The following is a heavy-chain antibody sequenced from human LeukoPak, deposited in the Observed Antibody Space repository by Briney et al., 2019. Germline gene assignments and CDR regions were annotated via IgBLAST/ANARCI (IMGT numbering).Heavy chain of an antibody. CDR2: IYYSGST. Sequence: SETLSLTCSVSGGSISSSSYYWGWIRQPPGKGLECIGSIYYSGSTYYNPSLKSRVTISVDTSKNQFSLKLSSVTAADTAVYYCARHAVEAASRWFDPWGQGTLVTVSS. D-gene: IGHD1-1*01. V-gene: IGHV4-39*01. J-gene: IGHJ5*02. CDR3: ARHAVEAASRWFDP. CDR1: GGSISSSSYY.